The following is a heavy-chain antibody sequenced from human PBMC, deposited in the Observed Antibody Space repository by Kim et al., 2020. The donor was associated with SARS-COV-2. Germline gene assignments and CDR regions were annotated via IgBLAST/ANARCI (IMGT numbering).Heavy chain of an antibody. CDR2: IIPILGIA. J-gene: IGHJ6*02. D-gene: IGHD1-26*01. Sequence: SVKVSCKASGGTFSSYAISWVRQAPGQGLEWMGRIIPILGIANYAQKFQGRVTITADKSTSTAYMELSSLRSEDTAVYYCARDKSVGAVSPYYYGMDVWGQGTTVTVSS. CDR1: GGTFSSYA. CDR3: ARDKSVGAVSPYYYGMDV. V-gene: IGHV1-69*04.